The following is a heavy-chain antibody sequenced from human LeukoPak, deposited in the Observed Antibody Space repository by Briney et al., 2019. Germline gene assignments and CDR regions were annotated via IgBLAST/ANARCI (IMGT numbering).Heavy chain of an antibody. CDR2: IYYSGST. D-gene: IGHD1-1*01. J-gene: IGHJ5*02. V-gene: IGHV4-31*03. CDR3: ARNRIQRGWFDP. Sequence: SETLSLTCTVSGGPISSGGDYWSWIRQHPGKGLEWIGYIYYSGSTYYNPSLKSRVTISVDTSKNQFSLKLSSVTAADTAVYYCARNRIQRGWFDPWGQGTLVTVSS. CDR1: GGPISSGGDY.